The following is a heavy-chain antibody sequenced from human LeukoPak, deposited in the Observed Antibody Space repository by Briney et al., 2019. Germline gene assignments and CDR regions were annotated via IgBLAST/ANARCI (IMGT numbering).Heavy chain of an antibody. J-gene: IGHJ6*03. V-gene: IGHV3-7*01. Sequence: PGGSLRLSCEASGFRFSNYWMSWVRQFPGKGLEWVANIKQDGSEKYYVDSVRGRFTISRDNAKNSVYIQMNSLSAEDTAVYYCARGRQQLAPKGNYYYYYYMDVWGKGTTVTVSS. CDR3: ARGRQQLAPKGNYYYYYYMDV. CDR1: GFRFSNYW. CDR2: IKQDGSEK. D-gene: IGHD6-13*01.